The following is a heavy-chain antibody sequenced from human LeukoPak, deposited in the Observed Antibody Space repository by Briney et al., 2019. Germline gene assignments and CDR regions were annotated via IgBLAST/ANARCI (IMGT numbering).Heavy chain of an antibody. D-gene: IGHD3-16*02. V-gene: IGHV3-74*01. CDR2: INTDGSST. CDR1: GFTFSSYW. Sequence: PGGSLRLSCAASGFTFSSYWMHWVRQAPGKGLVWVSRINTDGSSTSYADSVKGRFTISRDNAKNTLYLQMNSLRAEDTAVYYCAREWGSYHRGFDYWGQGTLVTVSS. J-gene: IGHJ4*02. CDR3: AREWGSYHRGFDY.